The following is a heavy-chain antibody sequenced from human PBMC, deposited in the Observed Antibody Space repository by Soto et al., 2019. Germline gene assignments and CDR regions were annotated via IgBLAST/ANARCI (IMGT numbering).Heavy chain of an antibody. CDR1: GYTFTSYG. D-gene: IGHD3-3*01. V-gene: IGHV1-18*01. Sequence: ASVKVSCKASGYTFTSYGISWVRQAPGQGLEWMGWISAYNGNTNYAQKLQGRVTMTTDTSTSTAYMELRSLRSDDTAVYYCARDYMVRGYYDFWSGYRNNWFDPWGQGTLVTVAS. J-gene: IGHJ5*02. CDR3: ARDYMVRGYYDFWSGYRNNWFDP. CDR2: ISAYNGNT.